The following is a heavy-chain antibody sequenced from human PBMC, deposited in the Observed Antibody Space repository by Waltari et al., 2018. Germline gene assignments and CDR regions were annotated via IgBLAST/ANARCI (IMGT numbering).Heavy chain of an antibody. J-gene: IGHJ5*02. CDR3: VRHWKKSGYRFDP. CDR2: IYYNGIT. Sequence: QLQLQESGPGLVKPSETLSLTCTVSGGPISSGGFYWGWIRQSPGTGLEWIGSIYYNGITDYNPVLKSRVTISGDTSKNQFSLRLSSVTAADTAVYYCVRHWKKSGYRFDPWGQGILVTVSS. D-gene: IGHD5-12*01. CDR1: GGPISSGGFY. V-gene: IGHV4-39*01.